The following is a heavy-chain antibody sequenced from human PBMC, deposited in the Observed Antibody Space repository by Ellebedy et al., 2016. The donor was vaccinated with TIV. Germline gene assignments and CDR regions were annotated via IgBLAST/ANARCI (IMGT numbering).Heavy chain of an antibody. V-gene: IGHV1-46*01. D-gene: IGHD6-19*01. CDR1: GYTFTSYY. J-gene: IGHJ5*02. Sequence: ASVKVSCXASGYTFTSYYMHWVRQAPGQGLEWMGIINPSGGSTSYAQKFQDRVTMTRDTSTSTVYMELSSLRSEDTAVYYCARDGYSSGWYVRRGHNWFDPWGQGTLVTVSS. CDR3: ARDGYSSGWYVRRGHNWFDP. CDR2: INPSGGST.